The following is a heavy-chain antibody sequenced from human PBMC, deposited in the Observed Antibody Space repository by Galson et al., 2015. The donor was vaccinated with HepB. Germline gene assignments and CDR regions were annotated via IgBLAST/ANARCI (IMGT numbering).Heavy chain of an antibody. J-gene: IGHJ4*02. V-gene: IGHV3-30*03. CDR2: ISYGGSNK. CDR1: GFTFSTSS. CDR3: ASNIY. Sequence: SLRLSCAASGFTFSTSSMHWVRQAPGRGLDWVASISYGGSNKYYADSVKGRLTISRDNSKNRLYLQMNSLRAEDTAMYYCASNIYWGQGTLVTVSS.